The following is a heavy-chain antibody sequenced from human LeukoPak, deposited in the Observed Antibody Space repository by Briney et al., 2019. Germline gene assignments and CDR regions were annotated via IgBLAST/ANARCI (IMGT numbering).Heavy chain of an antibody. Sequence: ASVKVSCKASGYTFTGYYMHWVRQAPGHGLEWMGWINPNSGGTNYAQKFQGRVTMTRDTSISTAYMELSRLRSDDTAVYYCARCAAKYNWFDPWGQGTLVTVSS. CDR2: INPNSGGT. CDR3: ARCAAKYNWFDP. V-gene: IGHV1-2*02. CDR1: GYTFTGYY. J-gene: IGHJ5*02. D-gene: IGHD6-25*01.